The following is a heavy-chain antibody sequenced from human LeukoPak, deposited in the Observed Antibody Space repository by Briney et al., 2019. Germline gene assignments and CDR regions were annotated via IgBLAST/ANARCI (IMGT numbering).Heavy chain of an antibody. CDR2: IYYSGST. CDR1: GGSISSYY. D-gene: IGHD6-13*01. J-gene: IGHJ4*02. V-gene: IGHV4-59*01. Sequence: PSETLSLTCTVSGGSISSYYWSWIRQPPGKGREWIGYIYYSGSTNYNPSLKSRVTISVDTSKNQFSLKLSSVTAADTAVYYCARGSAAAGIFDYWGQGTLVTVSS. CDR3: ARGSAAAGIFDY.